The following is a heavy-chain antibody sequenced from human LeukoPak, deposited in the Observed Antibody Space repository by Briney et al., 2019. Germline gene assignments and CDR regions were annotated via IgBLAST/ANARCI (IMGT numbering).Heavy chain of an antibody. Sequence: SETLSLTCTISGGSVSDYYWSWIRQSPGKGLEWIGYTYHTGSTSYSPSLKSRVTISADTSQNQFSLKLSSVTAADTAVYYCASRKLGNDYWGQGTLVTVSS. CDR1: GGSVSDYY. D-gene: IGHD7-27*01. V-gene: IGHV4-59*02. CDR3: ASRKLGNDY. CDR2: TYHTGST. J-gene: IGHJ4*02.